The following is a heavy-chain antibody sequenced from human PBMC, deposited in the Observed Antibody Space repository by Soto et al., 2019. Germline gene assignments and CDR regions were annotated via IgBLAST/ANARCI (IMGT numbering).Heavy chain of an antibody. D-gene: IGHD2-2*03. V-gene: IGHV1-3*01. J-gene: IGHJ4*02. CDR1: GYTFTSYA. CDR2: INAGNGNT. Sequence: QVQLVQSGAEVKKPGALVKVSCKASGYTFTSYAMHWVRQAPGQRLEWMGWINAGNGNTKYSQKFQGRVTITRDTSASTAYMELSSLRSEDTAVYYCARGGYCSSTSCLPYYFDYWGQGTLVTVSS. CDR3: ARGGYCSSTSCLPYYFDY.